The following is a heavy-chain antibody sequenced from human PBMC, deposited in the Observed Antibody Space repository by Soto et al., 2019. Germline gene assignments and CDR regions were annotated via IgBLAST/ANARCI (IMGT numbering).Heavy chain of an antibody. CDR3: ARDPRPLWYFHY. Sequence: QVQLVQSGAEVKKPGASVKVSCKASGYTFIGYYIHWVRQAPGQGLEWMGPINPNSGEVTYGETFQGRVTMTRQTSNNTAYMELSRLRSDDTAVYYCARDPRPLWYFHYWGQGTLFTVSS. CDR2: INPNSGEV. J-gene: IGHJ4*02. D-gene: IGHD6-6*01. CDR1: GYTFIGYY. V-gene: IGHV1-2*06.